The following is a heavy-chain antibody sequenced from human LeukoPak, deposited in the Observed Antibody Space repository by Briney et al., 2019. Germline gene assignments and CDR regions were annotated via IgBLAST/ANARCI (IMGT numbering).Heavy chain of an antibody. D-gene: IGHD2-15*01. J-gene: IGHJ4*02. CDR1: GGSISGHY. Sequence: SETLSLTCTVSGGSISGHYWSWIRQPPGKGLEWIGYIYYSGSTNCNPSLRSRVTISVDTSKNQFPLKVSSVTAADTAVYYCARYFCSGGICYYFDYWGQGTLVTVSS. V-gene: IGHV4-59*11. CDR2: IYYSGST. CDR3: ARYFCSGGICYYFDY.